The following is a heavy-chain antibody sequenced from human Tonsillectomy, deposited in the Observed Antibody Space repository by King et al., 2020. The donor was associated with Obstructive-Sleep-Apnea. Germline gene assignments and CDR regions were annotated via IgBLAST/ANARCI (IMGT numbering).Heavy chain of an antibody. Sequence: VQLVESGAEVKKPGSSVKVSCKASGGTFSSYGIIWVRQAPGQGLEWMGGIIPILDIVNYAQKFQGRVTITADKSTSAAYMELNSLKSEVTAVYYCARRFSFGSGSYYKAIMDYYGLDVWGQGTTVTVSS. D-gene: IGHD3-10*01. J-gene: IGHJ6*02. V-gene: IGHV1-69*10. CDR3: ARRFSFGSGSYYKAIMDYYGLDV. CDR1: GGTFSSYG. CDR2: IIPILDIV.